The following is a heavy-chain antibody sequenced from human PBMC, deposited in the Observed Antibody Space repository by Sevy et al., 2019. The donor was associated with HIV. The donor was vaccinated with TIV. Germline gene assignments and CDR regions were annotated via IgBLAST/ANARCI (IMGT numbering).Heavy chain of an antibody. Sequence: GGSLRLSCAAAGFTISDYFMTWIRQAPGKGLEWVSSISSSGDTIYYADSVKGRFTISRDNARNSLYLQMNSLRAEDTAVYYCARDHVKDGDLGDYYYSAMDVWGQGTTVTVSS. CDR3: ARDHVKDGDLGDYYYSAMDV. V-gene: IGHV3-11*01. D-gene: IGHD4-17*01. J-gene: IGHJ6*02. CDR2: ISSSGDTI. CDR1: GFTISDYF.